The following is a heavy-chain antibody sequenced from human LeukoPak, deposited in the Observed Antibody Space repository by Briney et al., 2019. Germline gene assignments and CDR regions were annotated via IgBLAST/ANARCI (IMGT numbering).Heavy chain of an antibody. V-gene: IGHV3-53*01. J-gene: IGHJ5*02. CDR1: GFTVSSNY. CDR3: ARRMADIVVVPAAIGVYNWFDP. CDR2: IYSGGST. Sequence: GGSLRLSCAASGFTVSSNYMSWVRQAPGKGLEWVSVIYSGGSTYYADSVKGRFTISRDNAKNSLYLQMNSLRAEDTAVYYCARRMADIVVVPAAIGVYNWFDPWGQGTLVTVSS. D-gene: IGHD2-2*01.